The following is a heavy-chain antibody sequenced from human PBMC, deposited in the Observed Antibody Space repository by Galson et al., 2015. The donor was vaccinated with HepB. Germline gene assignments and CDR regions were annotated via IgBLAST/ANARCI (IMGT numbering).Heavy chain of an antibody. V-gene: IGHV1-3*01. Sequence: SCKASGYTFTNYAMHWVRQAPGQRLEWMGRINAGNDNTKYSQKFQGRVTITRDTTASTAYMELNSLRSEDTALYYCARDLRTTRGMGYWGQGTLVTVSS. CDR3: ARDLRTTRGMGY. J-gene: IGHJ4*02. CDR2: INAGNDNT. D-gene: IGHD1-1*01. CDR1: GYTFTNYA.